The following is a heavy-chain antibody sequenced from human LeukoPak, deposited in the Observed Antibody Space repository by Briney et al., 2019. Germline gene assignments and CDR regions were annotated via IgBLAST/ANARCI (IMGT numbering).Heavy chain of an antibody. Sequence: SETLSLTCTVSGASISSYYWSWIRQPPGKGLEWIGYIFYSGSTNYNPSLKSRVTISLDTSKNHFSLKVSSVTAADTGVYYCARRTTITANGAFDIWGQGTMVTVPS. CDR2: IFYSGST. V-gene: IGHV4-59*01. D-gene: IGHD5-18*01. J-gene: IGHJ3*02. CDR1: GASISSYY. CDR3: ARRTTITANGAFDI.